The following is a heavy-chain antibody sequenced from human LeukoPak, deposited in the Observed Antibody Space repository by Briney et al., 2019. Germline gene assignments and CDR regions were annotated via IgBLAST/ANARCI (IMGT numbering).Heavy chain of an antibody. V-gene: IGHV1-69*06. J-gene: IGHJ4*02. CDR3: ARAVAVAGTRGYFDY. CDR1: GGTFSSYA. D-gene: IGHD6-19*01. CDR2: IIPIFGTA. Sequence: GASVKVSCKASGGTFSSYAISWVRQAPGQGLEWMGGIIPIFGTANYAQKFQGRVTITADKSTSTAYMELSSLRSEDTAVYYCARAVAVAGTRGYFDYWGQGTLVTVSS.